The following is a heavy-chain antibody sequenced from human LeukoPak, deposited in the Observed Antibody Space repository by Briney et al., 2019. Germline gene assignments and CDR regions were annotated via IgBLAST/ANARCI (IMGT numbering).Heavy chain of an antibody. D-gene: IGHD3-22*01. J-gene: IGHJ4*02. V-gene: IGHV4-34*01. CDR3: ASLDSSYYYDSSGYYYQPGY. CDR1: GGSFSGYY. CDR2: INHSGST. Sequence: SETLSLTCAVYGGSFSGYYWSWLRQPPGKGLEWIGEINHSGSTNYNPSLKSRVTISVGTSKNQFSLKLSSVTAADTAVYYCASLDSSYYYDSSGYYYQPGYWGQGTLVTVSS.